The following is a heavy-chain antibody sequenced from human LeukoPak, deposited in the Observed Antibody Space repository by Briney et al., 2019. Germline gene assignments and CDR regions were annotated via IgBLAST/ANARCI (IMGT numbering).Heavy chain of an antibody. CDR2: VSGSGGTT. V-gene: IGHV3-23*01. CDR3: AKDVYFYDSSGYYYSYFEY. Sequence: PGGSLRLSCAASGFTFSSYAMSWVRQAPGKGLEWVSAVSGSGGTTYYADSVRGRFTISRDNSRDTLYLQMNGLRAEDTAVYYCAKDVYFYDSSGYYYSYFEYWGQGTLVTVSS. J-gene: IGHJ4*02. CDR1: GFTFSSYA. D-gene: IGHD3-22*01.